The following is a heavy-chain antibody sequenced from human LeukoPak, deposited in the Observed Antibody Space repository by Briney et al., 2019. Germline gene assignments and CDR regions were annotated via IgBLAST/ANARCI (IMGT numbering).Heavy chain of an antibody. J-gene: IGHJ2*01. CDR3: ARGLRRSGEPDWYFDL. Sequence: GGSLRLSCAASGFTFSSYWMSWVRQAPGKGLEWVANIKQDGSEKYYVDSVKGRFTISRDNAKNSLYLQMNSLRAEDTAVYYCARGLRRSGEPDWYFDLWGRGTLVTVSS. V-gene: IGHV3-7*03. CDR1: GFTFSSYW. D-gene: IGHD3-10*01. CDR2: IKQDGSEK.